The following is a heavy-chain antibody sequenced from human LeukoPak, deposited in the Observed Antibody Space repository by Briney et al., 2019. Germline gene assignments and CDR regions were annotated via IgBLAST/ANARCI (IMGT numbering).Heavy chain of an antibody. CDR3: TKGKSGDYHDSRGFLDF. CDR1: GFTFSSYG. V-gene: IGHV3-30*02. Sequence: GGSLRLSCAASGFTFSSYGMHWVRQAPGKGLEWVAVIWYDGSNKYYADSVKGRFTISRDKAKNSLYLQMNSLRTEDTALYHCTKGKSGDYHDSRGFLDFWGQGTLVTVSS. CDR2: IWYDGSNK. D-gene: IGHD3-22*01. J-gene: IGHJ4*02.